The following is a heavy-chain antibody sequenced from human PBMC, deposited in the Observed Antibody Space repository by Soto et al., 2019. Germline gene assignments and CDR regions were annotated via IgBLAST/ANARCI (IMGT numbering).Heavy chain of an antibody. CDR2: IYYSGST. CDR3: ARGHITMPISTKRNSEFDWFDP. CDR1: GGSISSGGYY. V-gene: IGHV4-31*03. J-gene: IGHJ5*02. Sequence: QVQLQESGPGLVKPSQTLSLTCTVSGGSISSGGYYWSWIRQHPGKGLEWIGYIYYSGSTYYNPSLKSRVTISVDTSKNQCSLKLSSVTAADTAVYYCARGHITMPISTKRNSEFDWFDPWGQGTLVTVSS. D-gene: IGHD3-10*01.